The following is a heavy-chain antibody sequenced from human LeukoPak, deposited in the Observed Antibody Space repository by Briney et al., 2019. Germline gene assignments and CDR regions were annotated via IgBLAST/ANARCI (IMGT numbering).Heavy chain of an antibody. V-gene: IGHV1-3*01. Sequence: ASVKVSCKASGYTFTSYAMHWVRQAPGQRLEWMGWINAGNGNTKYSQKFQGRVTITRDTSASTAYVELSSLRSEDTAVYYCARGALVGVRYFDWLLGHFDYWGQGTLVTVSS. CDR2: INAGNGNT. CDR1: GYTFTSYA. J-gene: IGHJ4*02. CDR3: ARGALVGVRYFDWLLGHFDY. D-gene: IGHD3-9*01.